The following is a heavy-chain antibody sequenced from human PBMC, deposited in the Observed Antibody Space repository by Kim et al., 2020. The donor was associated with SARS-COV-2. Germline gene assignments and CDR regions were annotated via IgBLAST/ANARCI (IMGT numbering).Heavy chain of an antibody. CDR3: AVGRLIAALNYYYYGMDV. J-gene: IGHJ6*02. D-gene: IGHD6-6*01. Sequence: SETLSLTCAVYGGSFSGYYWSWIRQPPGKGLEWIGEINHSGSTNYNPSLKSRVTISVDTSKNQFSLKLSSVTAADTAVYYCAVGRLIAALNYYYYGMDVWGQGTTVTVSS. V-gene: IGHV4-34*01. CDR1: GGSFSGYY. CDR2: INHSGST.